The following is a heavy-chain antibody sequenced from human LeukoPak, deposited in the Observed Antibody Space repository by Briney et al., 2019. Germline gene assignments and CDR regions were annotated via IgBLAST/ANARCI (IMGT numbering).Heavy chain of an antibody. V-gene: IGHV4-30-4*08. D-gene: IGHD7-27*01. J-gene: IGHJ4*02. CDR2: IYYSGST. Sequence: SETLSLTCTVSGGSISSGDYYWSWIRQPPGKGLEWIGYIYYSGSTYYNPSLKSRVTISVDTSKNQFSLKLSSVTAADTAVYYCARLLTGDPFSPAYWGQGTLVTVSS. CDR1: GGSISSGDYY. CDR3: ARLLTGDPFSPAY.